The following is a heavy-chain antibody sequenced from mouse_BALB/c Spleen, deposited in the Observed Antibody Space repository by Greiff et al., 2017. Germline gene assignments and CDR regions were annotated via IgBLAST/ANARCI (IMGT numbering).Heavy chain of an antibody. CDR2: INPSTGYT. D-gene: IGHD2-14*01. J-gene: IGHJ2*01. V-gene: IGHV1-7*01. CDR1: GYTFTSYW. Sequence: QVQLQQSGAELAKPGASVKMSCKASGYTFTSYWMHWVKQRPGQGLEWIGYINPSTGYTEYNQKFKDKATLTADKSSSTAYMQLSSLTSEDSAVYYSARAGYYRYEGYWGEGTTLTVSS. CDR3: ARAGYYRYEGY.